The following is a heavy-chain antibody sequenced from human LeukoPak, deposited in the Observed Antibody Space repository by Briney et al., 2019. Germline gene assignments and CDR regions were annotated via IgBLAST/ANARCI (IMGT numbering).Heavy chain of an antibody. CDR1: GGSISRGDYY. J-gene: IGHJ2*01. Sequence: TLSLTCTVSGGSISRGDYYWIWIRQPPGKGLEGIGYIYYSGSTYYNPSLKSRVTISVDTSKNQFSLKLSSVTAADTAVYYCARRLFHWYFDLWGRGTLVTVSS. CDR2: IYYSGST. V-gene: IGHV4-30-4*08. CDR3: ARRLFHWYFDL.